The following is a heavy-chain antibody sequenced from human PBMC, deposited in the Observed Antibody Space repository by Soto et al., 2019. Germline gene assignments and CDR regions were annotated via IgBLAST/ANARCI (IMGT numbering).Heavy chain of an antibody. J-gene: IGHJ6*02. Sequence: QVQLVQSGAEVRKPGSSVRVSCKPSGGSFSKNAINWVRQAPGQGLEWMGGISPIFGLTNYAREFQGRLTITADDSRSATYMDLSSLSSGDTAMYYCATVEVSGSGTFYFYHYYDMDDRGLGTSVTVSS. CDR3: ATVEVSGSGTFYFYHYYDMDD. CDR1: GGSFSKNA. D-gene: IGHD3-10*01. CDR2: ISPIFGLT. V-gene: IGHV1-69*01.